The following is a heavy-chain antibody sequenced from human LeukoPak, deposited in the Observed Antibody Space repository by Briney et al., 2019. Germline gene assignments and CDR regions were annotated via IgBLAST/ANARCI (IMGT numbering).Heavy chain of an antibody. J-gene: IGHJ4*02. V-gene: IGHV1-2*02. CDR3: AREGRVAGHYVVDY. D-gene: IGHD6-19*01. CDR1: GYTFPRYG. Sequence: ASVKVSCKASGYTFPRYGISWVRQAPGQGLEWMGWINPNSGGTNYAQNFQGRVTMTRDTSISTAYMELSRLRSDDTAIYYCAREGRVAGHYVVDYWGQGTLVTVSS. CDR2: INPNSGGT.